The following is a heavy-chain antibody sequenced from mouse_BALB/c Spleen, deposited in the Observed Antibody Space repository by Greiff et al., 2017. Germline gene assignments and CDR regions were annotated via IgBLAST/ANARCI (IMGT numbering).Heavy chain of an antibody. CDR2: INSNGGST. CDR3: AREGDWDWFAY. Sequence: EVKLVESGGGLVQPGGSLKLSCAASGFTFSSYGMSWVRQTPDKRLELVATINSNGGSTYYPDSVKGRFTISRDNAKNTLYLQMSSLKSEDTAMYYCAREGDWDWFAYWGQGTLVTVSA. J-gene: IGHJ3*01. D-gene: IGHD4-1*01. CDR1: GFTFSSYG. V-gene: IGHV5-6-3*01.